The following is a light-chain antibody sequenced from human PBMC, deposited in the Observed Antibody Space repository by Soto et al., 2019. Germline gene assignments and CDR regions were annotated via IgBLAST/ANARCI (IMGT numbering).Light chain of an antibody. CDR1: QSVSSN. J-gene: IGKJ1*01. CDR2: GAS. Sequence: EIVMTQFPATLSVSPGERATLSCGASQSVSSNLAWYQQKPGQAPRLLIYGASTRATGIPARFSGSGSGTEFTLTISSLQSEDFAVYYCQQYNNWPPWTFGQGTKV. V-gene: IGKV3-15*01. CDR3: QQYNNWPPWT.